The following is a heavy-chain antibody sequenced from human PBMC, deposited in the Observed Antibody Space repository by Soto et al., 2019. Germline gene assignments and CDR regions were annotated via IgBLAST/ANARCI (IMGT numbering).Heavy chain of an antibody. Sequence: DVQVVESGGGLVQPGGSLRLSCAASGFTFSSFWMHWVRQAPGKGLVWVSRISSDGSSTSYADSVRGRFTISRDNAKNTLYLQMNSLRVEDTAVYYCARVAVSSTWYTDYWGQGTRVTVSS. CDR3: ARVAVSSTWYTDY. D-gene: IGHD6-13*01. J-gene: IGHJ4*02. V-gene: IGHV3-74*01. CDR1: GFTFSSFW. CDR2: ISSDGSST.